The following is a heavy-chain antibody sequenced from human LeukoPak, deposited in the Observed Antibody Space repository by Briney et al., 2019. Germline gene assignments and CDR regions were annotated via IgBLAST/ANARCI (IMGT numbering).Heavy chain of an antibody. Sequence: ASVKVSCKASGYTFTSYGISWVRQAPGQGLEWMGWISAYNGNTNYAQKLQGRVTMTTDTSTGTAYMELRSLRSDDTAVYYCARCYGDYLGLDFDYWGQGTLVTVSS. D-gene: IGHD4-17*01. CDR1: GYTFTSYG. V-gene: IGHV1-18*01. CDR2: ISAYNGNT. J-gene: IGHJ4*02. CDR3: ARCYGDYLGLDFDY.